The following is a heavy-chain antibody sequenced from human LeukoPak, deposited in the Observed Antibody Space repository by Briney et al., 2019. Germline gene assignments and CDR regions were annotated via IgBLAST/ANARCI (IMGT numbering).Heavy chain of an antibody. Sequence: GGSLRLSCAASGFTFSSYAMHWVRQAPGKGLEWVAVISYDGSNKYYADSEKGRFTISKDKSKDTVNLQLNSLRPEDTAVYYCAKLRVGYGSGSYFQSALDSWGQGTLVTVSS. CDR3: AKLRVGYGSGSYFQSALDS. V-gene: IGHV3-30-3*02. D-gene: IGHD3-10*01. CDR2: ISYDGSNK. J-gene: IGHJ5*01. CDR1: GFTFSSYA.